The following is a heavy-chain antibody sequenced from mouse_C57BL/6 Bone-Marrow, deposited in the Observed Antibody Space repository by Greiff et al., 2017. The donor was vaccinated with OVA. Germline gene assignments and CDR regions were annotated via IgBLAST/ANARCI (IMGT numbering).Heavy chain of an antibody. J-gene: IGHJ2*01. Sequence: EVQLQQSGGGLVKPGGSLTLSCAASGFTFSDYGMHWVRQAPEKGLEWVAYISSGSSTIYYAATVKGRFTISRDTAKHTLFLQMTSLRSEDTAMYYCAREGGTCWGQGTTLTVSS. CDR1: GFTFSDYG. CDR2: ISSGSSTI. CDR3: AREGGTC. V-gene: IGHV5-17*01. D-gene: IGHD3-3*01.